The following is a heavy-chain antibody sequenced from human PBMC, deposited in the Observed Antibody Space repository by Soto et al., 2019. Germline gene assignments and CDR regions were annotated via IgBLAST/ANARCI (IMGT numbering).Heavy chain of an antibody. J-gene: IGHJ4*02. CDR3: ARDSQQLVTDDY. V-gene: IGHV3-21*01. CDR1: GFTFSSYS. D-gene: IGHD6-13*01. Sequence: EVQLVESGGGLVKPGGSLRLSCAASGFTFSSYSMNWVRQAPGKGLEWVSSISSSSSYIYYADSVKGRFTISRDNAKNSLYLQMNSLRAEDTAVYYCARDSQQLVTDDYWGQGTLVTVSS. CDR2: ISSSSSYI.